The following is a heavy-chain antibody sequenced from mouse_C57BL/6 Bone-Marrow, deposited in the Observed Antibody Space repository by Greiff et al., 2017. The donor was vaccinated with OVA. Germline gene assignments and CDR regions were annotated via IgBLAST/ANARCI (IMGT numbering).Heavy chain of an antibody. V-gene: IGHV1-64*01. Sequence: QVQLQQPGAELVKPGASVKLSCKASGYTFTSYWMHWVKQRPGQGLEWIGMIHPNSGSTNYNEKFKSKATLTVDKSSSTAYMQLSSLTSEDSAVYYCVYDGYYEGNAWFAYWGQGTLVTVSA. CDR1: GYTFTSYW. D-gene: IGHD2-3*01. J-gene: IGHJ3*01. CDR2: IHPNSGST. CDR3: VYDGYYEGNAWFAY.